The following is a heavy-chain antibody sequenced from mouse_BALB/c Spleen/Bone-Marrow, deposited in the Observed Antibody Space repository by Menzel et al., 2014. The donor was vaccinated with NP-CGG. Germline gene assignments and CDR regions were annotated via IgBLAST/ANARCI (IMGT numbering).Heavy chain of an antibody. CDR2: ISSGSSTI. V-gene: IGHV5-17*02. CDR1: GFTFSRSG. CDR3: ARARSTMITTGAMDY. J-gene: IGHJ4*01. D-gene: IGHD2-4*01. Sequence: DVKLVESGGGLVQPGGSRKLSCAASGFTFSRSGMHWVRQAPEKGLEWVAYISSGSSTIYYADTMKGRFTISRDNPKNTLFLQMTSLRSEDTAMYYCARARSTMITTGAMDYWGQGTSVTVSP.